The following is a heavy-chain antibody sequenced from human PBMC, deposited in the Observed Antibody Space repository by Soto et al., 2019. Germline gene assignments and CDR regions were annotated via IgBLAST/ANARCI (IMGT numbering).Heavy chain of an antibody. D-gene: IGHD3-10*01. CDR3: AIGELLSTSYFNF. Sequence: GGSLRLSCGGSGFTFANFGMGWVRQAPGKGLYWGSGISSSGRRTYYADSVRGRFTVSRDNYRNTVYLQVDSLRVEDTAVYHGAIGELLSTSYFNFWGKGTLVTVSS. V-gene: IGHV3-23*01. CDR1: GFTFANFG. J-gene: IGHJ4*02. CDR2: ISSSGRRT.